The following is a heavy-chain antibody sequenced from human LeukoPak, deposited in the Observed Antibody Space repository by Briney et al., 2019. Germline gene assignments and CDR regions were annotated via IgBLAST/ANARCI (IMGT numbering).Heavy chain of an antibody. CDR3: ARLKRIAGRSFDY. Sequence: SETLSLTCTVSGGSISSSSYYCGWIRQPPGKGLEWIGSIYYSGSTYYNPSLKSRVTISVDTSKNQFSLKLSSVTAADTAVYYCARLKRIAGRSFDYWGQGTLVTVSS. V-gene: IGHV4-39*01. CDR1: GGSISSSSYY. CDR2: IYYSGST. D-gene: IGHD6-6*01. J-gene: IGHJ4*02.